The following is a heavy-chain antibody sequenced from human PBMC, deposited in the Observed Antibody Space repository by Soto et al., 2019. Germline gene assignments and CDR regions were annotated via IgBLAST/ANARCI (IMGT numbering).Heavy chain of an antibody. CDR2: IFYSGST. CDR3: ARAAGSCDYFDY. CDR1: GGSISSTGYF. V-gene: IGHV4-31*03. D-gene: IGHD1-26*01. Sequence: QVPLQESGPGLVKPSQTLSLTCTVSGGSISSTGYFWTWIRQHPGKGLEWIGYIFYSGSTFHNPSLKSRVTISVDSSKNQFSLELSSVTAADTAVYYWARAAGSCDYFDYWGQGTLVTVSS. J-gene: IGHJ4*02.